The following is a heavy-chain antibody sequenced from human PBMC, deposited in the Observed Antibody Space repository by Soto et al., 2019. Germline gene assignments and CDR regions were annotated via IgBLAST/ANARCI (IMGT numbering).Heavy chain of an antibody. J-gene: IGHJ4*02. D-gene: IGHD4-17*01. CDR1: GFTFSDYY. CDR3: ARDVDADFRTDFDY. V-gene: IGHV3-11*01. Sequence: GGSLRLSCSGSGFTFSDYYIHWIRRAPGKGLEWISYISGNGEIIQYAASARGRFTISRDNAENSVYLEMDSLRAEDTALYYCARDVDADFRTDFDYWGRGTLVTVSS. CDR2: ISGNGEII.